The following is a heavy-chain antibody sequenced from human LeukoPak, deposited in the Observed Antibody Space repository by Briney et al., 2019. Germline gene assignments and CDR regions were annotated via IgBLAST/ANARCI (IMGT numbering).Heavy chain of an antibody. J-gene: IGHJ4*02. D-gene: IGHD2-21*02. CDR1: GFTFSDHY. Sequence: GGSLRLSRAASGFTFSDHYMDWVRQAPGKGLEWVGRTRNKANSYTTEYAASVEGRFTISRDDSKNSMFLHMNSLKTEDTAMYYCATSVVPATPFDYWGQGTLVTVSS. CDR2: TRNKANSYTT. V-gene: IGHV3-72*01. CDR3: ATSVVPATPFDY.